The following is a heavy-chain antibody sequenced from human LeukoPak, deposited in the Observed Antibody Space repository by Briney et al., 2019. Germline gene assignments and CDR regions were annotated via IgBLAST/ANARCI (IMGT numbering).Heavy chain of an antibody. CDR3: ARLRKDYYGSGSYSRYYYYGMDV. V-gene: IGHV5-10-1*01. D-gene: IGHD3-10*01. Sequence: GESLKISCKGSGYSFTSYWISWVRQMPGKGMEWLGRIDPSDSYTNYSPSFQGHVTISADQSISTAYLQWSSLKASDTAMYYCARLRKDYYGSGSYSRYYYYGMDVWGQGTTVTVSS. CDR2: IDPSDSYT. CDR1: GYSFTSYW. J-gene: IGHJ6*02.